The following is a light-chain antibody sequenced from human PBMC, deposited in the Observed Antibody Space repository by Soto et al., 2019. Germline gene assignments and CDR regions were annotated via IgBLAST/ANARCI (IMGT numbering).Light chain of an antibody. V-gene: IGKV1-39*01. J-gene: IGKJ2*01. Sequence: DIQMTQSPSSLSASVGDRVTITCRASQTITTYLNWYQHKPGKAPKLLIYAAISLQSGVPSRLSGRGSGTDFTLTISSLQPEDFATYYCQQTYSTPHTFGQGTKVEIK. CDR2: AAI. CDR1: QTITTY. CDR3: QQTYSTPHT.